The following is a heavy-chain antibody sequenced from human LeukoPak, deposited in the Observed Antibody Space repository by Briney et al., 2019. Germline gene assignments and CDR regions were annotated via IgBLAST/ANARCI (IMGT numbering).Heavy chain of an antibody. D-gene: IGHD3-22*01. CDR2: IYYSGST. Sequence: SETLSLTCTVSGGSISSGGYYWSWIRQHPGKGLEWIGYIYYSGSTKYNPSLKSRVTISVDTSKNQFSLKLSSVTAADTAVYYCARRSSDSNGYLAFDPWGQGTLVTVSS. V-gene: IGHV4-61*08. CDR1: GGSISSGGYY. J-gene: IGHJ5*02. CDR3: ARRSSDSNGYLAFDP.